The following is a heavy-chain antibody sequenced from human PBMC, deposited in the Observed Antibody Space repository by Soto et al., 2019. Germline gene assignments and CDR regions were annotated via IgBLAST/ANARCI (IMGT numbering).Heavy chain of an antibody. D-gene: IGHD6-6*01. CDR1: GFTFSSYS. CDR2: ISSSSTYI. J-gene: IGHJ4*02. Sequence: PGGSLRLSCAASGFTFSSYSMNWVRQAPGKGLEWVSSISSSSTYIYYADSVKGRFTISRDNAKNSLYLQMNSLRAEDTAVYYSAKEEREQLVTFDYWGQGTLVTVS. CDR3: AKEEREQLVTFDY. V-gene: IGHV3-21*01.